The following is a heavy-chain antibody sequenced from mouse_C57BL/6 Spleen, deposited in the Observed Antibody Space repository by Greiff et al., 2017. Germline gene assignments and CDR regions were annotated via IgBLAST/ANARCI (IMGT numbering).Heavy chain of an antibody. CDR3: ARLYGNYPYWYFDV. Sequence: EVKLVESGGGLVKPGGSLKLSCAASGFTFSSYAMSWVRQTPEKRLEWVATISDGGSYTYYPDNVKGRFTISRDNAKNNLYLQMSHLKSEDTAMYYCARLYGNYPYWYFDVWGTGTTVTVSS. V-gene: IGHV5-4*03. CDR2: ISDGGSYT. J-gene: IGHJ1*03. CDR1: GFTFSSYA. D-gene: IGHD2-10*02.